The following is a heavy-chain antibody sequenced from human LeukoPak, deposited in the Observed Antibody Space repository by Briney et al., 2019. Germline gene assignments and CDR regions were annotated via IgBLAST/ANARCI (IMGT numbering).Heavy chain of an antibody. V-gene: IGHV3-20*04. Sequence: PGGSLRLSCAASGFNFDDYVMTWVRQAPGKGLEWVSGINWNGGSRGYADSVKGRFTISRDNAKNSLYLQMNSLRAEDTAVYYCAREGCGGDCYFDWYFDLWGRGTLVTVSS. CDR2: INWNGGSR. CDR3: AREGCGGDCYFDWYFDL. J-gene: IGHJ2*01. CDR1: GFNFDDYV. D-gene: IGHD2-21*02.